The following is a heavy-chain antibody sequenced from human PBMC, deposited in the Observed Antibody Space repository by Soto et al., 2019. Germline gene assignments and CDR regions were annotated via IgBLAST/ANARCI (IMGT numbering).Heavy chain of an antibody. CDR3: ARGRWTST. CDR1: GFTVSSYY. CDR2: IYSGGTT. V-gene: IGHV3-53*01. D-gene: IGHD2-2*01. Sequence: EVQLVESGGGLIQPGGSLSLSCAASGFTVSSYYMSWVRQAPGKGLEGVSLIYSGGTTYYADSVKGRFTISRDNSKNTLYLQMNSLRAADTAVYYCARGRWTSTWGQGTLVTVSS. J-gene: IGHJ5*02.